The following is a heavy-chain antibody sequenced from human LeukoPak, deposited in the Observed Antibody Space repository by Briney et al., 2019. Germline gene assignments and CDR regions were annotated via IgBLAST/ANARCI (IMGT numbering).Heavy chain of an antibody. Sequence: SETLSLTCTVSGGSISSYYWSWIRQPAGKGLEWIGRIYTSGSTNYNPSLKSRVTMSVDTSKNQFSLKLSSVTAADTAVYYCAGELDSSGCIVVWGQGTLVTVSS. CDR1: GGSISSYY. V-gene: IGHV4-4*07. CDR3: AGELDSSGCIVV. D-gene: IGHD6-19*01. CDR2: IYTSGST. J-gene: IGHJ4*02.